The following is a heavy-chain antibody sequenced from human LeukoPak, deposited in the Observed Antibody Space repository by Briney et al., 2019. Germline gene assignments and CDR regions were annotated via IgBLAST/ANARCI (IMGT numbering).Heavy chain of an antibody. CDR2: ISAYNGNT. CDR3: ARSIAGNYPRDY. J-gene: IGHJ4*02. V-gene: IGHV1-18*01. CDR1: GYTFASYG. Sequence: ASVKVSCKASGYTFASYGISWVRQAPGQGLEWMGWISAYNGNTNYAQKLQGRVTMTTDTSTSTAYMELRSLRPDDTAVYYCARSIAGNYPRDYWGQGTLVTVSS. D-gene: IGHD1-14*01.